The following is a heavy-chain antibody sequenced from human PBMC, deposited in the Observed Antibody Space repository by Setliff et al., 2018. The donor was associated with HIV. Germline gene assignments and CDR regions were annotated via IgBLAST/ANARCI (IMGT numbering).Heavy chain of an antibody. V-gene: IGHV1-69*13. J-gene: IGHJ4*02. D-gene: IGHD3-22*01. CDR3: AATYYYDSSGFHGFDY. Sequence: SVKVSCKASGGTFSSYAISWVRQAPGQGLEWMGGIIPIFGTANYAQKFHGRVTITADESTSTAYMELSSLRSEDAAVYYCAATYYYDSSGFHGFDYWGQGTLVTVSS. CDR2: IIPIFGTA. CDR1: GGTFSSYA.